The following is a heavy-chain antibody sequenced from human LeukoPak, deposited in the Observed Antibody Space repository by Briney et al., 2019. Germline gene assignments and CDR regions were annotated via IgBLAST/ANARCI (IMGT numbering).Heavy chain of an antibody. CDR2: INPDGSVQ. J-gene: IGHJ3*02. V-gene: IGHV3-7*05. Sequence: GGSLRLSCAASGFPLSSHWMYWVRQAPGKGLEWVANINPDGSVQNYVDSVKGRFTISRDNARNSLHLQINSLRAGDTAVYYCVRETGYCSSGTCYDAFDIWGQGTMVTVSS. CDR1: GFPLSSHW. D-gene: IGHD2-15*01. CDR3: VRETGYCSSGTCYDAFDI.